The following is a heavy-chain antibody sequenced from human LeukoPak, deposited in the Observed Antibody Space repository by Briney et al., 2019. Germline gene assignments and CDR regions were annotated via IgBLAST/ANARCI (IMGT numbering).Heavy chain of an antibody. V-gene: IGHV4-4*02. CDR1: GVSISTNNW. CDR3: AKSGDYLWDY. Sequence: SETLSLTCAVSGVSISTNNWWSWVRQPPGKGLEWIGEIYHTGSTNYSPSLRSRVTMSIDKSNNQFSLNLNSVTAADTAVYYCAKSGDYLWDYWGQGTLVTVSS. D-gene: IGHD3-16*01. J-gene: IGHJ4*02. CDR2: IYHTGST.